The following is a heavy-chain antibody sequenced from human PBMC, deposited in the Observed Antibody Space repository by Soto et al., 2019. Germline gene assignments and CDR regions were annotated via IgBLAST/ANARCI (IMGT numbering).Heavy chain of an antibody. V-gene: IGHV4-39*01. D-gene: IGHD3-9*01. CDR2: IYYRGNA. Sequence: QLQLQESGPGLVKPSETLSLTCSVPDDSINSDKYYWGWIRQPPGKALEWIGSIYYRGNAYYNPSLQTRVTISLDKSRSQFSLKLNSVTAADSAVYFCARLEGLATISYYFDFWGPGALVTVSS. CDR1: DDSINSDKYY. J-gene: IGHJ4*02. CDR3: ARLEGLATISYYFDF.